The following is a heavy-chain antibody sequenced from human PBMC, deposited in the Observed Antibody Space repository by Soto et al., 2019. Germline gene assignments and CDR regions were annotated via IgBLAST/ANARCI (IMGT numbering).Heavy chain of an antibody. CDR3: ARREYGGLDY. J-gene: IGHJ4*02. CDR2: ISSSGYT. D-gene: IGHD5-12*01. CDR1: GFTFSDYY. Sequence: QVQLEESGGGLVKPGGSLRLSCAASGFTFSDYYMSWIRQAPGKGLEWVSYISSSGYTKYADSVKGRFTISRDNAKDSLSLQRNSLRVDDTAVYYCARREYGGLDYWGQGTLVTVSS. V-gene: IGHV3-11*05.